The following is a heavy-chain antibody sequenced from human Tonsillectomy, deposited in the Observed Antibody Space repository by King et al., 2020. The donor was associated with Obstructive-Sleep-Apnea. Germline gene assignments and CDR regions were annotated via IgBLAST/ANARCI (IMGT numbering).Heavy chain of an antibody. V-gene: IGHV3-30-3*01. D-gene: IGHD6-13*01. CDR2: ISYDGSNK. Sequence: VQLVESGGGVVQPGRSLRLSCAASGFTFSSYPMHWVRQAPGKGLEWVAIISYDGSNKYYADSAKGRFTISRDNSKNTLNLQINDLRAEDTAVYYCARGRGSWSFDYWGQGTLVTVSS. CDR1: GFTFSSYP. CDR3: ARGRGSWSFDY. J-gene: IGHJ4*02.